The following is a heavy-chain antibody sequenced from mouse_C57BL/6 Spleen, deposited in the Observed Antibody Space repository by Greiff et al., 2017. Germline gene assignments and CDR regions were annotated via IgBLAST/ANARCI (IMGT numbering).Heavy chain of an antibody. CDR3: VRDDYGNYLFAY. CDR2: IRSKSSNYAT. Sequence: EVKLVESGGGLVQPKGSLKLSCAASGFTFNTYAMHWVRQAPGQGLEWVARIRSKSSNYATYYAESVKDRFTIARDDSQSMLYLQMNNLKTEDTAMYYCVRDDYGNYLFAYWGQGTLVTVSA. V-gene: IGHV10-3*01. J-gene: IGHJ3*01. CDR1: GFTFNTYA. D-gene: IGHD2-1*01.